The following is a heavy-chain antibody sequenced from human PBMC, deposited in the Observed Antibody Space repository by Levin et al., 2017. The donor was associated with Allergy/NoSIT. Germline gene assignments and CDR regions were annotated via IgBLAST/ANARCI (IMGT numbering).Heavy chain of an antibody. J-gene: IGHJ6*03. D-gene: IGHD6-6*01. CDR1: GGSFSGYY. CDR2: INHSGST. CDR3: ARGPGATPPLDSSSSSWSYYYYDYYMDG. V-gene: IGHV4-34*01. Sequence: SQTLSLTCAVYGGSFSGYYWSWIRQPPGKGLEWIGEINHSGSTNYNPSLKSRVTISVDTSKNQFSLKLSSVTAADTAVYYCARGPGATPPLDSSSSSWSYYYYDYYMDGWGKGTTVTVSS.